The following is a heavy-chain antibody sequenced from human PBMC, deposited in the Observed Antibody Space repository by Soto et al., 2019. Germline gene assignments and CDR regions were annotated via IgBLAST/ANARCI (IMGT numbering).Heavy chain of an antibody. V-gene: IGHV4-31*03. CDR1: GGSISSGGYY. CDR3: ARSVFP. Sequence: QVQLQESGPGLVKPSQTLSLTCTVSGGSISSGGYYWSWIRKHPGKGLEWIGYIYYRGNTYYNPSLKRRVTIPVDTYKNQFSLKRTSVTAADTAVYYCARSVFPWGQGTLVTVSS. J-gene: IGHJ5*02. CDR2: IYYRGNT.